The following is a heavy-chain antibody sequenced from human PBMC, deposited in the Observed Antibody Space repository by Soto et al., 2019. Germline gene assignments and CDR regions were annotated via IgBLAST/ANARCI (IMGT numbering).Heavy chain of an antibody. CDR3: ARESGDNWTYEVD. V-gene: IGHV4-4*07. CDR2: ISINGNS. J-gene: IGHJ4*02. Sequence: QVQVKESGPGLVKTSETLSLTCTVSGGSITDNSWSWIRQSAGKGLEWLGRISINGNSHYHPSLRSRVTMSIETSKNQFSLNLRSVTAADTAVYYCARESGDNWTYEVDWGQGTLVTVAS. CDR1: GGSITDNS. D-gene: IGHD1-7*01.